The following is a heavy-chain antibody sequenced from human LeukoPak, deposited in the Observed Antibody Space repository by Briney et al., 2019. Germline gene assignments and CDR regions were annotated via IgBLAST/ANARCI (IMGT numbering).Heavy chain of an antibody. D-gene: IGHD6-6*01. CDR3: ATIAGSSSY. Sequence: VKPSETLSLTCTVSGGSIRSNYWSWIRQPPGKGLEWIGYIYYSGSTNYNPSLKSRVTISADTSKNQFSLNLTSVSAADTAVYYCATIAGSSSYWGQGTLVTVSS. V-gene: IGHV4-59*08. J-gene: IGHJ4*02. CDR1: GGSIRSNY. CDR2: IYYSGST.